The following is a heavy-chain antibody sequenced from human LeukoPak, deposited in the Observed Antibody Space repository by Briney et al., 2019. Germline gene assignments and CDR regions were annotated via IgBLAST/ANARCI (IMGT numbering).Heavy chain of an antibody. J-gene: IGHJ5*02. Sequence: ASVKVSCKASGYTLTGYYMHWVRQAPGQGLEWMGWMNPNSGGTKYAQKFQGRVTMTRDTSISTAYMELSRLRSDDTAVYYCARMARGVKMFDPWGQGTLVTVSS. V-gene: IGHV1-2*02. CDR3: ARMARGVKMFDP. CDR2: MNPNSGGT. CDR1: GYTLTGYY. D-gene: IGHD3-10*01.